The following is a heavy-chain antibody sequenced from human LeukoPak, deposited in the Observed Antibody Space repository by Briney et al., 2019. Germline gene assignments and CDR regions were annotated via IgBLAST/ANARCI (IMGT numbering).Heavy chain of an antibody. Sequence: GGSLRLSCTAAGFTFSSYSLNWVRQAPGKGLEWVSSVSTGSNYIYYADSVKGRFTVSRDNDKNSLYLQMNSLRVEDTAVYYCATPTTEKSLLRLASGAFDIWGQGTMVTVSS. J-gene: IGHJ3*02. V-gene: IGHV3-21*01. CDR3: ATPTTEKSLLRLASGAFDI. CDR1: GFTFSSYS. D-gene: IGHD2/OR15-2a*01. CDR2: VSTGSNYI.